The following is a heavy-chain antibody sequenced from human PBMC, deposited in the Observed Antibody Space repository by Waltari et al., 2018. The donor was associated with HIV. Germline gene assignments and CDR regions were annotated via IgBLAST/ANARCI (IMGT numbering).Heavy chain of an antibody. CDR3: ARGGYTYGDDY. CDR2: RTPNSVKT. J-gene: IGHJ4*02. Sequence: QVLLVQSGAEVKKHGASVKVSCKASGYPFTSYDINWVRKATGQGVDWMGWRTPNSVKTGYAQKFQGRVTMTSNTSISTAYMELSSLRSDDTAVYYCARGGYTYGDDYWGQGTLVTVSS. V-gene: IGHV1-8*01. D-gene: IGHD5-18*01. CDR1: GYPFTSYD.